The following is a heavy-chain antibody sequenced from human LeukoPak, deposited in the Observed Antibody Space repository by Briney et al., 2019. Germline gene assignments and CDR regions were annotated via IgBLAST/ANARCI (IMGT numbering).Heavy chain of an antibody. Sequence: GGSLRLPCAASGFTFSSYAMHWVRQAPGKGLEYVSAISSNGGSTYYANSVKGRFTISRDNSKNTLYLQMGSLRAEDMAVYYCARAVHYDSSGYGYWGQGTLVTVSS. CDR2: ISSNGGST. D-gene: IGHD3-22*01. CDR3: ARAVHYDSSGYGY. J-gene: IGHJ4*02. V-gene: IGHV3-64*01. CDR1: GFTFSSYA.